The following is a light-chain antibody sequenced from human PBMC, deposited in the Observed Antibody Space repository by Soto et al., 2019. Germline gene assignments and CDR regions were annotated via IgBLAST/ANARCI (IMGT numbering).Light chain of an antibody. V-gene: IGKV3-20*01. J-gene: IGKJ2*01. CDR2: GAS. Sequence: EIVLTQSPGTLSLSPGERATLSCSASQSVSSSYLAWYQQKPGQAPRLLIYGASSRATGIPDRFSGSGSGTDFTLTISRLEPEDFAVYYCQQYCSSLTFGQGTKLQIK. CDR1: QSVSSSY. CDR3: QQYCSSLT.